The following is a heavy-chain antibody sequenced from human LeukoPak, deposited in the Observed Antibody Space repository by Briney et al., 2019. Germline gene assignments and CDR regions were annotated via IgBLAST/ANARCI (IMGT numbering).Heavy chain of an antibody. D-gene: IGHD3-3*01. CDR2: IKQDGSEK. CDR1: GFTFSSYW. J-gene: IGHJ4*02. Sequence: GGSLRLSCAASGFTFSSYWMSWVRQAPGKGLEWVANIKQDGSEKYYVDSVKGRFTISRDNAKNSLYLQMNSLRAEDTAVYYCARGPLYYDFWSGYAYYFDHWGQGTLVTVSS. V-gene: IGHV3-7*01. CDR3: ARGPLYYDFWSGYAYYFDH.